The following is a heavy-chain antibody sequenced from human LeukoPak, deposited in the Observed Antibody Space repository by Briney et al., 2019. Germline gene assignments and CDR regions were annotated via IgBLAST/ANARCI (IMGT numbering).Heavy chain of an antibody. CDR2: ISGSGGST. CDR3: AKGLVVTTYFDY. V-gene: IGHV3-23*01. CDR1: GFTFSSYA. D-gene: IGHD3-22*01. Sequence: GGSLRLSCAASGFTFSSYAMSWVRQAPGKGLEWVSAISGSGGSTYYADSVKGRFTFSRDNSKNTLYLQMNSLRAEDTAVYYCAKGLVVTTYFDYWGQGTLVTVSS. J-gene: IGHJ4*02.